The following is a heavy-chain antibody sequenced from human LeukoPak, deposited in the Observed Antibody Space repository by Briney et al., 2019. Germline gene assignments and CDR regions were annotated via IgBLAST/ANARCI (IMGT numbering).Heavy chain of an antibody. Sequence: GGSLRLSCVASGFTFNNYYISWVRQAPGKGLEWVAIIHQIGSVTYCVDSVKGRFTISGDNARNSVYLQMNSLRGEDTAVYYCMGGSGWLPTYWGQGTLVTVSS. CDR2: IHQIGSVT. D-gene: IGHD5-24*01. J-gene: IGHJ1*01. V-gene: IGHV3-7*01. CDR1: GFTFNNYY. CDR3: MGGSGWLPTY.